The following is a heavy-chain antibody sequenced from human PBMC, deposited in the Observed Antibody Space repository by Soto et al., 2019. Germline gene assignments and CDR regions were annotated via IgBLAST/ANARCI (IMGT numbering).Heavy chain of an antibody. V-gene: IGHV5-10-1*01. Sequence: GESLKISCKGSGYSFTSYWISWVRQMPGKGLEWMGRIDPSDSYTNYSPSFQGHVTISADKSISTAYLQWSSLKASDTAMYYCARRSSSWFDYYYYGMDVWGQGTTGTVS. J-gene: IGHJ6*02. CDR1: GYSFTSYW. CDR3: ARRSSSWFDYYYYGMDV. CDR2: IDPSDSYT. D-gene: IGHD6-13*01.